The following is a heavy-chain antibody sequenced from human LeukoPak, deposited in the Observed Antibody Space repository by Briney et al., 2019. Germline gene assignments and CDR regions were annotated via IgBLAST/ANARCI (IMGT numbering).Heavy chain of an antibody. CDR1: GGSISSYY. Sequence: SETLSLTCTVYGGSISSYYWSWIRQPPGKGLEWIGYIYYSGSTNYNPSLKSRVTISVDTSKNQFSLKLSSVTAADTAVYYCARQARAGTTLDYWGQGTLVTVSS. D-gene: IGHD6-19*01. CDR2: IYYSGST. V-gene: IGHV4-59*01. J-gene: IGHJ4*02. CDR3: ARQARAGTTLDY.